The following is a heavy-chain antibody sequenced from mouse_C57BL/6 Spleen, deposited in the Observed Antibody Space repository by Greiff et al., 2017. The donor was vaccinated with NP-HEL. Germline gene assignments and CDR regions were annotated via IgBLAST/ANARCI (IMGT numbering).Heavy chain of an antibody. CDR1: GFTFTDYY. V-gene: IGHV7-3*01. CDR3: ARYPYSYYFDY. CDR2: IRNKANGYTT. Sequence: EVQLVESGGGLVQPGGSLSLSCAASGFTFTDYYMSWVRQPPGKALEWLGFIRNKANGYTTEYSASVKGRFTISRDNSQSILYLQMNALRAEDSATYYCARYPYSYYFDYWGQGTTLTVSS. D-gene: IGHD2-10*01. J-gene: IGHJ2*01.